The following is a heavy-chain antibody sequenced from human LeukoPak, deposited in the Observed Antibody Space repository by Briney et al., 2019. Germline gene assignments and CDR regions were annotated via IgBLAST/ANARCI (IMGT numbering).Heavy chain of an antibody. CDR1: GFTFSGYW. CDR2: IKQDGREK. V-gene: IGHV3-7*03. D-gene: IGHD3-9*01. J-gene: IGHJ6*02. CDR3: AREFRYFYGMDV. Sequence: GGSLRLSCAASGFTFSGYWMSWVRQAPGKGLEWVANIKQDGREKFYVDSVKGRFTISRDNAENSLYLQMNSLRAEDTAVYYCAREFRYFYGMDVWGQGTTVTASS.